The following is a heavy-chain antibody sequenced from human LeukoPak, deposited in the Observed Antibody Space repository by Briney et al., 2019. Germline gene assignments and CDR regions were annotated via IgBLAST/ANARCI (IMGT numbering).Heavy chain of an antibody. CDR1: GFTFSSYA. J-gene: IGHJ4*02. CDR3: AKDYGTTGYYRGGFFDY. CDR2: IYYDGSNQ. Sequence: GGSLRLSCAASGFTFSSYAMSWVRQAPGKGLEWVALIYYDGSNQFYADSVKGRFTISRDNSKNTVFLHLNSLRDEDTAVYFCAKDYGTTGYYRGGFFDYWGQGALVTVSS. V-gene: IGHV3-30*18. D-gene: IGHD2-15*01.